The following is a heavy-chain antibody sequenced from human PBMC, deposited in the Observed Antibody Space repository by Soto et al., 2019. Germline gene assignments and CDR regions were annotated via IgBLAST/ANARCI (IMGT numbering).Heavy chain of an antibody. V-gene: IGHV1-3*01. CDR1: GYTFTSYA. J-gene: IGHJ4*02. CDR3: ARDPSSMVRGVIGGFDY. D-gene: IGHD3-10*01. Sequence: ASVKVSCKASGYTFTSYAMHWVRQAPGQRLEWMGWINAGNGNTKYSQKFQGRVTMTRDTSTSTVYMELSSLRSEDTAVYYCARDPSSMVRGVIGGFDYWGQGTLVTVSS. CDR2: INAGNGNT.